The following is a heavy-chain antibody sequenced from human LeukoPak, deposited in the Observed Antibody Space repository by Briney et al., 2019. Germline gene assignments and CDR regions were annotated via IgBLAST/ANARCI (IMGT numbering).Heavy chain of an antibody. J-gene: IGHJ4*02. CDR2: ISGSGGST. CDR1: GFTFSSYG. Sequence: GGSLRLSCAASGFTFSSYGMSWVRQAPGKGLEWVSGISGSGGSTYYADSVRGRFTISRDNSKNTLYLQMNSLRAEDTAVYYCAREGGFYRPLDYSGQGTLVTVSS. V-gene: IGHV3-23*01. D-gene: IGHD3-3*01. CDR3: AREGGFYRPLDY.